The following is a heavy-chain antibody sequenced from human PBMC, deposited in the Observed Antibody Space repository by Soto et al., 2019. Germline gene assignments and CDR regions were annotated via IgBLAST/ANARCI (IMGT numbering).Heavy chain of an antibody. Sequence: SLRLSCAASGFTFSSYGMHWVRQAPGKGLEWVAVISYDGSNKYYADSVKGRFTISRDNSKNTLYLQMNSLRAEDTAVYYCAKDHFPSITIFGVVSDYYYYGMDVWGQGTTVTVSS. V-gene: IGHV3-30*18. CDR3: AKDHFPSITIFGVVSDYYYYGMDV. CDR2: ISYDGSNK. D-gene: IGHD3-3*01. J-gene: IGHJ6*02. CDR1: GFTFSSYG.